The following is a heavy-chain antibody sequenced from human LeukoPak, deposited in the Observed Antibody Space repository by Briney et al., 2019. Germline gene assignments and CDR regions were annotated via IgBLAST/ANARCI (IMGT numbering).Heavy chain of an antibody. CDR2: IIPIFGTA. D-gene: IGHD3-22*01. CDR3: ARGEYYYDSSGHGD. CDR1: GGTFSSYA. V-gene: IGHV1-69*05. Sequence: ASVKVSCKASGGTFSSYAISWVRQAPGQGLEWMGRIIPIFGTANYAQKFQGRVTITTDESTSTAYMELSSLRSEDTAVCYCARGEYYYDSSGHGDWGQGTLVTVSS. J-gene: IGHJ4*02.